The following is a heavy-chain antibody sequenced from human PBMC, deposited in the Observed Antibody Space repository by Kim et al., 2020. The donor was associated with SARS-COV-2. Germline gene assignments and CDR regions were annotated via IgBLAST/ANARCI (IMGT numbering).Heavy chain of an antibody. CDR2: GNT. Sequence: GNTKYSQKFQGRGTITRDTSASTAYMELSSLRSEDTAVYYCARDEGYFDLWGRGTLVTVSS. V-gene: IGHV1-3*01. CDR3: ARDEGYFDL. J-gene: IGHJ2*01.